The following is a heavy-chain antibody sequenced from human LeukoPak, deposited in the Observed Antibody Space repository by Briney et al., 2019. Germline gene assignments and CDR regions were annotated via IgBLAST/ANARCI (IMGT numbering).Heavy chain of an antibody. D-gene: IGHD2/OR15-2a*01. CDR2: FNHTGGT. J-gene: IGHJ4*02. CDR3: VRQRVVGFYDPFDV. Sequence: SETLSLTCAVYGGSFSGYYWNWIRQPPGKGLEWIGEFNHTGGTNYNPSLKSRVTISADTFKNQFSLNLSSVTAADTAVYYCVRQRVVGFYDPFDVWGQGTLVTVSS. CDR1: GGSFSGYY. V-gene: IGHV4-34*01.